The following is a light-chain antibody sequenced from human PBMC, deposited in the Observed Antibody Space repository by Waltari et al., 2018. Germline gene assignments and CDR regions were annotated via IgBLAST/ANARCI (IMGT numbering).Light chain of an antibody. CDR2: TAS. CDR1: QSIAKNY. V-gene: IGKV3-20*01. CDR3: QQYAASPLT. J-gene: IGKJ3*01. Sequence: ILLTQSPGTLSLYPGEGATLSCRASQSIAKNYLAWFQQKPGHAPILLIHTASTRASVIPDRFSASGSVTDFTLTISILEPEDFAVYYCQQYAASPLTFGPGTKVYLK.